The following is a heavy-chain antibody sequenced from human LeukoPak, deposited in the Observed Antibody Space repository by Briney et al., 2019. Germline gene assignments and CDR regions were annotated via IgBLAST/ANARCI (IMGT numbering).Heavy chain of an antibody. CDR1: GGSFSGYY. J-gene: IGHJ5*02. CDR2: INHSGST. V-gene: IGHV4-34*01. CDR3: ARVGHDFWSGYTPSYNWFDP. Sequence: PSETLSLTCAVYGGSFSGYYWSWIRQPPGKGLEWIGEINHSGSTNYNPSLTSRVTISVDTSKNQFSLKLSSVTAADTAVYYCARVGHDFWSGYTPSYNWFDPWGQGTLVTVSS. D-gene: IGHD3-3*01.